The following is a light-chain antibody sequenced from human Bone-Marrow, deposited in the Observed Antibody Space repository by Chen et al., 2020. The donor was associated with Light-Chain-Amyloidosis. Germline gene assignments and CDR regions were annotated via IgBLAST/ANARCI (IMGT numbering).Light chain of an antibody. V-gene: IGKV1-39*01. CDR1: QSVSSY. CDR2: ATT. Sequence: DLQLNQSPSFLYASVGDRVTITCRTSQSVSSYLNWYQQRPGKAPKLLLYATTTLPSEVPARFRGSGSGAEFTLTISSLQAEDIATYYCQQSFRSPPTFGQGTKVEIK. CDR3: QQSFRSPPT. J-gene: IGKJ1*01.